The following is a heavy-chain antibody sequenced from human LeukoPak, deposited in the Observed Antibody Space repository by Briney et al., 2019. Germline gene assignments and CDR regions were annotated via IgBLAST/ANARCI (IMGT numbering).Heavy chain of an antibody. D-gene: IGHD4-17*01. CDR3: AKSAFYLYGDYVYYFDY. V-gene: IGHV3-30*02. CDR1: GFTFSSYG. CDR2: IRYDGSNK. J-gene: IGHJ4*02. Sequence: PGGSLKLSCAASGFTFSSYGMHWVRQAPGKGLEWVAFIRYDGSNKYYADSVKGRFTISRDNSKNTLYLQMNSLRAEDTAVYYCAKSAFYLYGDYVYYFDYWGQGTLVTVSS.